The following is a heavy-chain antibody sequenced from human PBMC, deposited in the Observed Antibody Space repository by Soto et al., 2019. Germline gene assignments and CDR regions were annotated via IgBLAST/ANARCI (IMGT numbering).Heavy chain of an antibody. CDR3: ARVSRLLAPDFFDF. Sequence: EVQLVESGGELVQPGGSLRLSCAGSGFTFSNYWMTWVRQAPGKGLEWVANINEDGSEKYYVESVKGRFTISRDNAKNSLYLQMSSLRAEDTALYYCARVSRLLAPDFFDFWGQGTLVTVSS. CDR1: GFTFSNYW. CDR2: INEDGSEK. J-gene: IGHJ4*02. D-gene: IGHD1-26*01. V-gene: IGHV3-7*01.